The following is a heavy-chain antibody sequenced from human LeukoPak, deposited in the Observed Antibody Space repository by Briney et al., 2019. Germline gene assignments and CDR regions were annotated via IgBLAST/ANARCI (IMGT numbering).Heavy chain of an antibody. CDR3: ARDRTDDEVQWGLFFGP. J-gene: IGHJ5*02. CDR2: ISSSGSTI. CDR1: GFTFSDYY. D-gene: IGHD1-1*01. Sequence: GGSLRLSCAASGFTFSDYYMSWIRQAPGKGLEWLSYISSSGSTIYYADSVKGRFSISRDNAKKSLYLQLNSLRAEDTAVYYCARDRTDDEVQWGLFFGPWGQGTLVTVSS. V-gene: IGHV3-11*04.